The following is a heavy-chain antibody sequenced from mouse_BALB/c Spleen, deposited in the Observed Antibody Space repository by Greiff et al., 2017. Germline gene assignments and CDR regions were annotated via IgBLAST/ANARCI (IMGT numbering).Heavy chain of an antibody. CDR2: ISSGGSYT. V-gene: IGHV5-6*01. Sequence: EVQVVESGGDLVKPGGSLKLSCAASGFTFSSYGMSWVRQTPDKRLEWVATISSGGSYTYYPDSVKGRFTISRDNAKNTLYLQMSSLKSEDTAMYYCARQGRYYAMDYWGQGTSVTVSS. J-gene: IGHJ4*01. CDR1: GFTFSSYG. CDR3: ARQGRYYAMDY.